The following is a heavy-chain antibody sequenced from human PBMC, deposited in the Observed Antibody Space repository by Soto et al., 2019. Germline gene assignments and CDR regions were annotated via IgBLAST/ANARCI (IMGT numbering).Heavy chain of an antibody. CDR2: IKSKTDGGTT. CDR1: GFTFSNAW. J-gene: IGHJ4*02. Sequence: GGSLRLSCAASGFTFSNAWMNWVRQAPGKGLEWVGRIKSKTDGGTTDYAAPVKGRFTISRDDSKNTLYLQMNSLKTEDTAVYYCTTVYIFGLVISSDYWGQGTLVTVSS. CDR3: TTVYIFGLVISSDY. V-gene: IGHV3-15*07. D-gene: IGHD3-3*02.